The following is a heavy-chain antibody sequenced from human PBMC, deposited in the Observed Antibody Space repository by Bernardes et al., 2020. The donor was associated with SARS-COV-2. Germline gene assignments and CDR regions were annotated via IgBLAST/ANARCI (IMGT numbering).Heavy chain of an antibody. V-gene: IGHV3-21*01. D-gene: IGHD2-2*01. CDR3: ARDRYCSSTSCHPYYFDY. CDR2: ISSSSSYI. CDR1: GFTFSSYS. J-gene: IGHJ4*02. Sequence: GGSLRLSCAASGFTFSSYSMNWVRQAPGKGLEWVSSISSSSSYIYYADSVKGRFTISRDNAKNSLYLQMNSLRAEDTAVYYCARDRYCSSTSCHPYYFDYWGQGTLVTVSS.